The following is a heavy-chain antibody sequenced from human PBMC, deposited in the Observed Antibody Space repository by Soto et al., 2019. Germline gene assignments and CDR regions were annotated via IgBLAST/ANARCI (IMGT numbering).Heavy chain of an antibody. Sequence: QVQLQESGPGLVRPSETLSLTCTVSGGSISTYHWNWIRQTPGKGLEWIGEIHSWGTTNYNPSLRSRVTISTDMSKNQVSLRLISVRAADTAVYYCARDKEHSYGASLSHWGQGALVTVSS. J-gene: IGHJ4*02. D-gene: IGHD5-18*01. V-gene: IGHV4-59*01. CDR3: ARDKEHSYGASLSH. CDR2: IHSWGTT. CDR1: GGSISTYH.